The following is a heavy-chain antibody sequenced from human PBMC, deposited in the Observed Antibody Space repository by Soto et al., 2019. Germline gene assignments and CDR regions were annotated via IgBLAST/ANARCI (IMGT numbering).Heavy chain of an antibody. D-gene: IGHD2-2*01. V-gene: IGHV1-69*13. CDR2: IIPIFGTA. CDR1: GGTFSSYA. CDR3: ARDENIVVVGARWFDP. Sequence: GASVKVSCKASGGTFSSYAISWVRQAPGQGLEWMGGIIPIFGTANYAQKFQGRVTITADESTSTAYMELSSLRSEDTAVYYCARDENIVVVGARWFDPWGQGLLVTVSS. J-gene: IGHJ5*02.